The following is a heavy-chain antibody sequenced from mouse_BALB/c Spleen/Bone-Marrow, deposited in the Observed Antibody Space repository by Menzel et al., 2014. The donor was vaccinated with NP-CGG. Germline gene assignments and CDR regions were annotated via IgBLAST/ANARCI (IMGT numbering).Heavy chain of an antibody. J-gene: IGHJ4*01. V-gene: IGHV5-17*02. CDR1: GFTFSSFG. CDR3: VRDDDYALDY. Sequence: EVKLMESGGGLVQPGGSRKLSCAVSGFTFSSFGMHWVRQAPEKGLVWVAYISSGSSSIYYADTVKGRFTISRDNPKNNLNLQMTSQRSEDTAMYYCVRDDDYALDYWGQGTSVTVSS. D-gene: IGHD2-12*01. CDR2: ISSGSSSI.